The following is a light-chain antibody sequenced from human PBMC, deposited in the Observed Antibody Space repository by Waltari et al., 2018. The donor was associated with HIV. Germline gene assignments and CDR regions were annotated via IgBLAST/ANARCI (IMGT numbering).Light chain of an antibody. CDR2: GAS. CDR3: QQYDSSPRS. J-gene: IGKJ1*01. CDR1: QRVRSSY. Sequence: EVGLTQSPGTLSLSPGDRATVSCRASQRVRSSYLAWFQQKPGQAPRLLIYGASTRATGIPNRFSGSESGTDFTLTISRLEPEDFAVYYCQQYDSSPRSFGQGTKVEI. V-gene: IGKV3-20*01.